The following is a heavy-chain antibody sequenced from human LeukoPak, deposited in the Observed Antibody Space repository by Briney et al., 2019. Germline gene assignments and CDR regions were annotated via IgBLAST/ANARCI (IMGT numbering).Heavy chain of an antibody. CDR3: GSGRGWIFDY. Sequence: GGSLRLSCAASGFTFSTYAMTWVRQPPGKGLEWVSAISGSGGSTYYANSVKGRFTISRDNSKDTLYLQMNSLRAEDTAVYYCGSGRGWIFDYRGQGTLVTVSS. D-gene: IGHD5-12*01. CDR1: GFTFSTYA. J-gene: IGHJ4*02. V-gene: IGHV3-23*01. CDR2: ISGSGGST.